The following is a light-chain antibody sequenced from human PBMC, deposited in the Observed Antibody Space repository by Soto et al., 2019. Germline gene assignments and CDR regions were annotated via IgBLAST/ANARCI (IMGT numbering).Light chain of an antibody. V-gene: IGLV1-44*01. CDR2: SNN. CDR3: AARDDSLNAYV. CDR1: SSNIGSNT. Sequence: QSVLTQPPSAAGTPGQRVTISCSGSSSNIGSNTVNCYQQLPGTAPKLLIYSNNQRPSGVPDRFSGSKSGTSASLAISGLQSEDEADYYCAARDDSLNAYVFATGKKVTVL. J-gene: IGLJ1*01.